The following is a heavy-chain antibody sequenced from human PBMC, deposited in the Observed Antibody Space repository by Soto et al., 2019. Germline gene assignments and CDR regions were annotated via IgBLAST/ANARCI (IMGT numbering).Heavy chain of an antibody. Sequence: PSETLSLTCTVSGGSVSSGSYYWVWIRQPPGKGLEWIGYIYYSGSTNYNPSLKSRVTISVDTSKNQFSLKLSSVTAADTAVYYCARVRSGWDNDYWGQGTLVTVSS. CDR3: ARVRSGWDNDY. CDR1: GGSVSSGSYY. D-gene: IGHD6-19*01. V-gene: IGHV4-61*01. CDR2: IYYSGST. J-gene: IGHJ4*02.